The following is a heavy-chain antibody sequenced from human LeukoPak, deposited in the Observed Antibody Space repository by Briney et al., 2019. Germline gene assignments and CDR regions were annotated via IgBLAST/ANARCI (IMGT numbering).Heavy chain of an antibody. Sequence: SETLSLTCTVSGGSISSSSYYWGWVRQPPGKGLEWIGSIYYSGSTYYNPSLKSRVTISVDTSKNQFSLKLSSVTAADTAVYYCAREARYDSSGPSYYYCYYMDVWGKGTTVTVSS. CDR1: GGSISSSSYY. V-gene: IGHV4-39*07. CDR3: AREARYDSSGPSYYYCYYMDV. J-gene: IGHJ6*03. CDR2: IYYSGST. D-gene: IGHD3-22*01.